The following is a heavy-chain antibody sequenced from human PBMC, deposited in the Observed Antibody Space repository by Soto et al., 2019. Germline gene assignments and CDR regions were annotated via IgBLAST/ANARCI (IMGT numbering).Heavy chain of an antibody. J-gene: IGHJ4*02. V-gene: IGHV2-5*01. CDR3: AHIGRRYDTSGYYYPSFDY. Sequence: QITLRESGPTLVKPTQPLTLTCTFSGFSLRTSGAGVGWIRQPPGKALEWLALIDWNDDKRYSPSLRSSLTITKYTSKNRVVLTLTNMDPVDTATYYCAHIGRRYDTSGYYYPSFDYWGRGTLVIVSS. D-gene: IGHD3-22*01. CDR1: GFSLRTSGAG. CDR2: IDWNDDK.